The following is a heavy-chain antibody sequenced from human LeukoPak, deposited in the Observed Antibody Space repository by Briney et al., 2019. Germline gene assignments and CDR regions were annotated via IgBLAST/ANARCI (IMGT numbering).Heavy chain of an antibody. D-gene: IGHD1-1*01. CDR2: INPSGGST. J-gene: IGHJ5*02. CDR1: GYAFTSYY. V-gene: IGHV1-46*01. Sequence: GASVTVSCKASGYAFTSYYMHWVRQAPGQGLEWMGIINPSGGSTSYAQKFQGRVTMTRDTSTSTVYMELSSLRSEDTAVYYCARARGQLERRGWFDPWGQGTLVTVSS. CDR3: ARARGQLERRGWFDP.